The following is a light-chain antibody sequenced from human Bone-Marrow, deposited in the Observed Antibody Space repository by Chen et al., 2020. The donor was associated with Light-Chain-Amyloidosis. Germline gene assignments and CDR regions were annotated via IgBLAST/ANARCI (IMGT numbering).Light chain of an antibody. CDR2: AAS. Sequence: DIQMTQSPSSLSASVGDRVTITCRASQSITTYLNWYQQKPGKAPKLLIYAASSLQSGVPSRFSGIGYGRDFTLNINSLQPEDFATYYWQQTYTTPLGTFGPGTRVD. CDR1: QSITTY. J-gene: IGKJ3*01. V-gene: IGKV1-39*01. CDR3: QQTYTTPLGT.